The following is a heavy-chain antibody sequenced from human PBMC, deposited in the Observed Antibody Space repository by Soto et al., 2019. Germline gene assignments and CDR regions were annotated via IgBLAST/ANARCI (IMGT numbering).Heavy chain of an antibody. J-gene: IGHJ4*02. CDR2: IYSGGST. V-gene: IGHV3-66*01. CDR3: AAYSHKGY. CDR1: GFTVSNNY. D-gene: IGHD3-16*01. Sequence: EEQLVESGGDLVQPGGSLRLSCAASGFTVSNNYMSWVRQAPGKGLEWVSLIYSGGSTYYADSVKSRFTVSRDSSKNTLDLQMNSLRAEDTAMYYCAAYSHKGYWGQGTLVTVSS.